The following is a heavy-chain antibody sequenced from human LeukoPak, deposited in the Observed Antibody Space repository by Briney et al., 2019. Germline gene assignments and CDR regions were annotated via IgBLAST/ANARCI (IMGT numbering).Heavy chain of an antibody. CDR3: ARVVGSSGWYGGGWFDP. V-gene: IGHV3-7*01. D-gene: IGHD6-19*01. CDR1: GFTFSSYW. Sequence: QTGGSLRLSCAASGFTFSSYWMSWVRQAPGKGLEWVANIKQDGSEKYYVDSVKGRFTISRDNAKNSLYLQMNSLRAEDTAVYYCARVVGSSGWYGGGWFDPWGQGTLVTVSS. CDR2: IKQDGSEK. J-gene: IGHJ5*02.